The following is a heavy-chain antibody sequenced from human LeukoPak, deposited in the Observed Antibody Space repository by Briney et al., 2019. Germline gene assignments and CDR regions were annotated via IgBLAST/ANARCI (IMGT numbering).Heavy chain of an antibody. J-gene: IGHJ4*02. CDR1: GGTFSSYA. V-gene: IGHV1-69*13. Sequence: GASVKVSCKASGGTFSSYAISWVRQAPGQGLEWMGGIIPIFGTANYAQKFQGRVTITADESTSTAYMELSSLRSGDTAVHYCARSGGYDLSIDYWGQGTLVTVSS. CDR2: IIPIFGTA. CDR3: ARSGGYDLSIDY. D-gene: IGHD1-14*01.